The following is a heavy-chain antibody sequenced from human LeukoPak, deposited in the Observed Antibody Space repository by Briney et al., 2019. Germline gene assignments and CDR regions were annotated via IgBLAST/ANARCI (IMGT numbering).Heavy chain of an antibody. CDR1: GGSISSYY. J-gene: IGHJ4*02. D-gene: IGHD1-26*01. V-gene: IGHV4-59*01. Sequence: SETLSLTCTVSGGSISSYYWSWIRQPPGKGLEWIWYIYYSGSTNYNPSLKSRVTILVDTSKNQFSLKLSSVTAADTAVYYCARTRGGTYWYYFDYWGQGTLVTVSS. CDR3: ARTRGGTYWYYFDY. CDR2: IYYSGST.